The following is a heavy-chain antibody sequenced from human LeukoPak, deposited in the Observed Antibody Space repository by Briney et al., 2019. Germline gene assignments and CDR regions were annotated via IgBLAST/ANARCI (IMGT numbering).Heavy chain of an antibody. J-gene: IGHJ4*02. CDR3: ARHEGTVTTSLDY. D-gene: IGHD4-17*01. CDR1: GGSISSSAYH. V-gene: IGHV4-39*01. Sequence: SETLSLTCTVSGGSISSSAYHWGWIRQPPGKGLEWIGSIHIGGSTYYNPSFKSRVTISVDTSKNQFSLKLSSVTAADTAVYYCARHEGTVTTSLDYWGQGTLVTVSS. CDR2: IHIGGST.